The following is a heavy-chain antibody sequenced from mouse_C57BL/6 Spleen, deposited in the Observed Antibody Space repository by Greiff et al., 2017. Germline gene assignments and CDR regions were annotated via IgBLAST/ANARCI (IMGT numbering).Heavy chain of an antibody. CDR3: AREEKGWYFDV. Sequence: QVQLQQPGAELVKPGASVKLSCKASGYTFTSYWMHWLKQRPGRGLEWIGRIDPSSGGTKYNEKFTSKATLTVDKPSSTAYMQISSLTSEDSAVYYCAREEKGWYFDVWGTGTTVTVSS. J-gene: IGHJ1*03. V-gene: IGHV1-72*01. CDR2: IDPSSGGT. CDR1: GYTFTSYW.